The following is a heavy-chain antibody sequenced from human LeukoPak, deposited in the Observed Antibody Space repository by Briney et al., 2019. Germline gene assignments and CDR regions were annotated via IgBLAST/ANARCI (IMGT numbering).Heavy chain of an antibody. CDR1: GFTLSSYS. V-gene: IGHV3-48*01. CDR2: ISSSSSTI. D-gene: IGHD5-24*01. CDR3: AKRFGSYYMDV. J-gene: IGHJ6*03. Sequence: PGGSLRLSCAASGFTLSSYSMNWVRQAPGKGLEWVSYISSSSSTIYYADSVKGRFTISRDNAKNSLYLQMNSLRAEDTAVYYCAKRFGSYYMDVWGKGTTVTVSS.